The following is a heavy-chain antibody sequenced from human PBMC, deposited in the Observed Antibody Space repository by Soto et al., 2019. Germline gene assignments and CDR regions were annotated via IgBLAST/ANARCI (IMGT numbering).Heavy chain of an antibody. CDR3: ARAGVAFDP. J-gene: IGHJ5*02. D-gene: IGHD2-21*01. CDR2: FSVYNGHT. CDR1: GYTFTSYG. Sequence: ASMKVSCKTSGYTFTSYGICGVRQAPGKGLEWMGWFSVYNGHTNYAQKLQGRVTMTTDTSTSTAYMELRSLRSDDTAIYYCARAGVAFDPWGQGTLVTVS. V-gene: IGHV1-18*01.